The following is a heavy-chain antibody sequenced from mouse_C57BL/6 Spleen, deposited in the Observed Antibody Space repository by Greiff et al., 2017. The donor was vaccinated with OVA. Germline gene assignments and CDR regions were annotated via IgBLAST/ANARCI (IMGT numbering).Heavy chain of an antibody. J-gene: IGHJ2*01. Sequence: VMLVESGAELARPGASVKMSCKASGYTFTSYTMHWVKQRPGQGLEWIGYINPSSGYTKYNQKFKDKATLTADKSSSTAYMQLSSLTSEDSAVYYCAREGYTLFDYWGQGTTLTVSS. CDR3: AREGYTLFDY. CDR1: GYTFTSYT. D-gene: IGHD2-2*01. V-gene: IGHV1-4*01. CDR2: INPSSGYT.